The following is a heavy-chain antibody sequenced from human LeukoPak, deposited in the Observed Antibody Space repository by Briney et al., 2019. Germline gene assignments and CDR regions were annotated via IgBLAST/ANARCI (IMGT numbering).Heavy chain of an antibody. V-gene: IGHV4-31*03. J-gene: IGHJ5*01. CDR2: IYFRGST. CDR1: GGSISSDDFY. CDR3: AREGGRQWLVSGALDS. D-gene: IGHD6-19*01. Sequence: SETLSLTCTVSGGSISSDDFYWSWIRQYPGKGLEWIGCIYFRGSTSYNPSLESRVTLSMDTSKNQYSLKMTSVTAADTAVYYCAREGGRQWLVSGALDSWGQGTLVTVSS.